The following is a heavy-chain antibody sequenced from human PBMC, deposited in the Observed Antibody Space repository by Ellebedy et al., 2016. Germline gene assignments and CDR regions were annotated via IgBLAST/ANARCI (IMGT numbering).Heavy chain of an antibody. CDR3: ARDGGYCSSTSCSNTGLFDY. CDR2: TYYRSKWYN. D-gene: IGHD2-2*01. V-gene: IGHV6-1*01. J-gene: IGHJ4*02. CDR1: GDSVSSNSAA. Sequence: SETLSLXXAISGDSVSSNSAAWNWIRQSPSRGLEWLGRTYYRSKWYNDYAVSVKSRITINPDTSKNQFSLQLNSVTPEDTAVYYCARDGGYCSSTSCSNTGLFDYWGQGTLVTVSS.